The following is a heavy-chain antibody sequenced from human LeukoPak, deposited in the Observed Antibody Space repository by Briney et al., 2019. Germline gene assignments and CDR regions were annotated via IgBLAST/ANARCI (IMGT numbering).Heavy chain of an antibody. V-gene: IGHV3-30*02. Sequence: GGSRRLSLAASGFTLNIGAMHGVRQAPARGREWVAFIRYDGGETFYADFVKGRFTISRDNSKNTLSLQLNTLRPEDTALYYCAKDGDDCIDYWGPGTLVTVSS. CDR3: AKDGDDCIDY. CDR1: GFTLNIGA. CDR2: IRYDGGET. J-gene: IGHJ4*02. D-gene: IGHD2-21*01.